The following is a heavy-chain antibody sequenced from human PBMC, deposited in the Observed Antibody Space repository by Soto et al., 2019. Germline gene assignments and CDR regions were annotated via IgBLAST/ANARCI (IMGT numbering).Heavy chain of an antibody. CDR2: ISPYDGNT. J-gene: IGHJ4*02. D-gene: IGHD6-6*01. CDR3: ARMQLVPTPVDY. CDR1: GYTFTSYY. Sequence: GASVKVSCKASGYTFTSYYMHWVRQAPGQGLEWMGWISPYDGNTNYAQKLQGRVTMTTDTSTSTAYMELRSLRSDDTAVYYCARMQLVPTPVDYWGQGTLVTVSS. V-gene: IGHV1-18*04.